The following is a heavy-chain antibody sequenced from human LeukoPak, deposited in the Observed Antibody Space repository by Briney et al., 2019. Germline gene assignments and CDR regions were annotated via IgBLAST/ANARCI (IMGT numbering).Heavy chain of an antibody. D-gene: IGHD5-12*01. J-gene: IGHJ4*02. CDR1: GYIFTNYY. CDR2: INTSGGST. V-gene: IGHV1-46*01. CDR3: ARDAFLSGSLSPIDY. Sequence: GASVKVSCKASGYIFTNYYMHWVRQAPGQGLEWMGIINTSGGSTSSAQKFQGRVIMTRDTSTSTVYMELSSLRSEDTAPYYCARDAFLSGSLSPIDYWGQGTLVTVSS.